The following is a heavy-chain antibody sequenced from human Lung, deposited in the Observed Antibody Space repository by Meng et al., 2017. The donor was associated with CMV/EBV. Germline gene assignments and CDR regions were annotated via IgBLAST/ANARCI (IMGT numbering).Heavy chain of an antibody. V-gene: IGHV3-30-3*01. J-gene: IGHJ1*01. Sequence: GESXKISCAASGFTFSSYPMHWVRQAPGKGLEWVAVISHDGSNKYYADSVKGRFTISRDNSKNTLYLQMNSLRAEDTAVYYCARDQGLRSFDGLVRDWGQRTLVTVSS. CDR1: GFTFSSYP. D-gene: IGHD3-9*01. CDR2: ISHDGSNK. CDR3: ARDQGLRSFDGLVRD.